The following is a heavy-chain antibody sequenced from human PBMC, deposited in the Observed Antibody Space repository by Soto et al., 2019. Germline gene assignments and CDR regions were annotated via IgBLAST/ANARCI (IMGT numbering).Heavy chain of an antibody. D-gene: IGHD6-19*01. V-gene: IGHV3-72*01. Sequence: PGGSLRLSCVASGSGFTFGDHYMDWVRQAPGKGLDWIGRIANRVNGYTTEYAASVNGRFTISRDDSKNSLYLRMDSLKTEDTAVYYCTRGYSSVSIYAFEIWGQEAMVSVSS. CDR2: IANRVNGYTT. CDR3: TRGYSSVSIYAFEI. J-gene: IGHJ3*02. CDR1: GSGFTFGDHY.